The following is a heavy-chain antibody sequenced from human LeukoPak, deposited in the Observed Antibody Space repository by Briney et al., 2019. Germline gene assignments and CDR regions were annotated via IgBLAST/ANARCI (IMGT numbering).Heavy chain of an antibody. CDR3: ARYLTGNQFDY. CDR1: GGSISSHY. V-gene: IGHV4-59*11. D-gene: IGHD7-27*01. CDR2: IYYSGST. Sequence: SETLSLTCTVSGGSISSHYWSWIRQPPGKGLEWIGYIYYSGSTNYNPSLKSRVTISVDTSKNQFSLKLSSVTAADTAVYYCARYLTGNQFDYWAREPWSPSPQ. J-gene: IGHJ4*02.